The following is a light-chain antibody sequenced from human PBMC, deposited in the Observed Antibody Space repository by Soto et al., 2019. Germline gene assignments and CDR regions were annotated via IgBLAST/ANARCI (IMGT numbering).Light chain of an antibody. CDR2: DAS. CDR3: QQRSNWIT. CDR1: QSVSSY. V-gene: IGKV3-11*01. J-gene: IGKJ5*01. Sequence: EIVLTQSPATLSLSPGEKATLSCRASQSVSSYLAWYQQKPGQAPRLLIYDASNRATGIPARFSGSGSGTDFTLTISSLEPEDFAVYHCQQRSNWITFGQGTRLETK.